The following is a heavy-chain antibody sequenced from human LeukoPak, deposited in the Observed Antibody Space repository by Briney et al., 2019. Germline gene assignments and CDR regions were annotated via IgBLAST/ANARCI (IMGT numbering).Heavy chain of an antibody. D-gene: IGHD3-3*02. CDR3: ARGRLEFTVNWFGS. CDR2: IWYDGSKK. J-gene: IGHJ5*01. Sequence: GGSLRLSCAPSGFTFSSYAMHWVRQAPAKGLEWVAVIWYDGSKKYHADSVKGRFTISRDNSKNTLTLQMNSLRAETTPVYYCARGRLEFTVNWFGSWGQGTLVTVSS. CDR1: GFTFSSYA. V-gene: IGHV3-33*01.